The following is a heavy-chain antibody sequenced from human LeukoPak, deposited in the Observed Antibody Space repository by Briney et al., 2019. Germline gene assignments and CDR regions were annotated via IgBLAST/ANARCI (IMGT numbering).Heavy chain of an antibody. CDR2: ISAYNGNT. D-gene: IGHD6-19*01. CDR1: GYTFTSYG. CDR3: ARDLERQSSGWYVVLGY. Sequence: GASVKVSCKASGYTFTSYGISWVRQAPGQGLEWMGWISAYNGNTNYAQKLQGRVTMTTDTSTSTAYMELRSLRSDDTAVYYCARDLERQSSGWYVVLGYWGQGTLVTVSS. V-gene: IGHV1-18*01. J-gene: IGHJ4*02.